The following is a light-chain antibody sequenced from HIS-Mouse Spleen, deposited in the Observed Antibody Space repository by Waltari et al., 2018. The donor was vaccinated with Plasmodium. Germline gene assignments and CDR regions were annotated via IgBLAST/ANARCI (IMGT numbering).Light chain of an antibody. CDR1: ALPKQY. J-gene: IGLJ2*01. Sequence: SYELTQPPSVSVSPGQTARITCSGDALPKQYAYWYQQKPGQAPVLVIYKDSERPSGIPERCSRSSSGTTVTLTISGVQAEDESDYYCQSADSSGTYVVFGGGTKLTVL. CDR2: KDS. V-gene: IGLV3-25*03. CDR3: QSADSSGTYVV.